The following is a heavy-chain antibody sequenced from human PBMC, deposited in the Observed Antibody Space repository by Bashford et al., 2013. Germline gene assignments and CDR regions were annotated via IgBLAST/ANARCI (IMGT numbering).Heavy chain of an antibody. Sequence: VRQAPGKGLEWVANIDQDGNEKYYVDSVKGRFTISRDNAKNSLYLQMNSLRAEDTAVYFCAGDGGYCTSATCYYYYHYGMDVWGPRGHGHRLL. CDR2: IDQDGNEK. CDR3: AGDGGYCTSATCYYYYHYGMDV. D-gene: IGHD2-2*01. J-gene: IGHJ6*01. V-gene: IGHV3-7*01.